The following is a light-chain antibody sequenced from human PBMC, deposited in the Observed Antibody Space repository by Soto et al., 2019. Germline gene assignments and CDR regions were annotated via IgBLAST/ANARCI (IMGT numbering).Light chain of an antibody. Sequence: EIVLTQSTGTLSLSPGERATLSCRASQSVSSNYLAWYQQKLGQAPRLLIYGASSRATGIPDRFSGSGSGTDFTLTISRLEPEDFAVYYCQQYGSSGTFGQGTKVDIK. CDR3: QQYGSSGT. CDR1: QSVSSNY. V-gene: IGKV3-20*01. J-gene: IGKJ1*01. CDR2: GAS.